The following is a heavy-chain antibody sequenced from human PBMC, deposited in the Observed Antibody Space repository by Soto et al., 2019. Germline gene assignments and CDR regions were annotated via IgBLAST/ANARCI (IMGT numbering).Heavy chain of an antibody. J-gene: IGHJ5*02. CDR1: GYTFTGYY. CDR3: ARVVTIFGVVTKFAP. Sequence: ASVKVSCEASGYTFTGYYMHWVRQAPGQGLEWMGWINPNSGGTNYAQKFQGRVTMTRDTSISTAYMELSRLRSDDTAVYYCARVVTIFGVVTKFAPWGQGTLVTVSS. V-gene: IGHV1-2*02. CDR2: INPNSGGT. D-gene: IGHD3-3*01.